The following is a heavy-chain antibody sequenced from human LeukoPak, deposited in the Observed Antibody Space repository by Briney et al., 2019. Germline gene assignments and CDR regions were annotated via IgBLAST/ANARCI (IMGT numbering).Heavy chain of an antibody. Sequence: SETLSLTCTVSGGSISSYYWSWIRQPAGKGLEWIGRIYTSGSTNYNPSLKSRVTISVDTSKNQFSLKLSSVTAADTAVYYCARAPARAVLEWLVPGDAFDIWGQGTMVTVSS. J-gene: IGHJ3*02. CDR1: GGSISSYY. V-gene: IGHV4-4*07. CDR3: ARAPARAVLEWLVPGDAFDI. CDR2: IYTSGST. D-gene: IGHD6-19*01.